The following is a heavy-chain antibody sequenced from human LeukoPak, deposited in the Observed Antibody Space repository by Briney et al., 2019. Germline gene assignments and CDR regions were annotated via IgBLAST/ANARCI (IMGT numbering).Heavy chain of an antibody. CDR3: ARERAVTTYYYFDY. D-gene: IGHD4-17*01. CDR1: GGSISSSNYY. J-gene: IGHJ4*02. CDR2: MYYSGNT. Sequence: SETLSLTCTVSGGSISSSNYYWGWIRQPPGKGLEWIGSMYYSGNTYYNPSPKSRVTISVDTSKNQFSLKLSSVTAADTAVYYCARERAVTTYYYFDYWGQGTLVTVSS. V-gene: IGHV4-39*07.